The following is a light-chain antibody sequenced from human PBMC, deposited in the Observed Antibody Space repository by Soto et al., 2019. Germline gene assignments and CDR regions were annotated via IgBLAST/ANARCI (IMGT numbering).Light chain of an antibody. CDR2: AAS. CDR1: QGISSY. J-gene: IGKJ1*01. V-gene: IGKV1-8*01. Sequence: AIRMTQSPSSFSASTGDRVTITCRASQGISSYLAWYQQKPGKAPKLLIYAASTLQIGVPSRFSGSGSGTDFTLTISCLKSEDFPTYYCQQYYSYPPTFGQGTKVEIK. CDR3: QQYYSYPPT.